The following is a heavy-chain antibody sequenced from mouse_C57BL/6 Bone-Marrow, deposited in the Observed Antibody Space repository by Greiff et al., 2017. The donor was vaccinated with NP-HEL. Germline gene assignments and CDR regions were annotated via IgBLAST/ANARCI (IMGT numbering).Heavy chain of an antibody. D-gene: IGHD3-2*02. J-gene: IGHJ3*01. Sequence: EVKVEESGGGLVQPGGSMKLSCAASGFTFSDAWMDWVRQSPEKGLEWVAEIRNKANNHATYYAESVKGRFTISRDDSKSSVYLQMNSLRAEDTGIYYCTREGLQLRPFAYWGQGTLVTVSA. V-gene: IGHV6-6*01. CDR2: IRNKANNHAT. CDR3: TREGLQLRPFAY. CDR1: GFTFSDAW.